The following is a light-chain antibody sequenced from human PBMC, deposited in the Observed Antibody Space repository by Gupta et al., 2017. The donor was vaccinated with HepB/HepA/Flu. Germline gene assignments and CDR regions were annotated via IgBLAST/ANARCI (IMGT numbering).Light chain of an antibody. CDR1: QSVSSSY. CDR3: QQYGNSPLT. CDR2: GAS. V-gene: IGKV3-20*01. J-gene: IGKJ4*01. Sequence: EIVLTQSPGTLSLSPGERATLSCRASQSVSSSYLAWYQQKPGQAPRLLIYGASARAPGIPDRFSGSGSGTDFTLTIIRLQPEDFAVYYCQQYGNSPLTFGGGTKVEIK.